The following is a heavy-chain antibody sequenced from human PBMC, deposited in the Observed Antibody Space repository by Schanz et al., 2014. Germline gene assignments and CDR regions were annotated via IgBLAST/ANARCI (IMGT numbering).Heavy chain of an antibody. CDR2: MSGSGSTA. Sequence: VQLVESGGGLVKPGGSLRLSCAASGFTFSSYAMSWVRQAPGKGLEWVSGMSGSGSTADYADSVKGRFTISRDNSRKTLYLQMNSLRADDTAVYYCAKDGRLPYYGTGSDFDYWGQGTLVAGSA. V-gene: IGHV3-23*04. CDR1: GFTFSSYA. J-gene: IGHJ4*02. CDR3: AKDGRLPYYGTGSDFDY. D-gene: IGHD3-22*01.